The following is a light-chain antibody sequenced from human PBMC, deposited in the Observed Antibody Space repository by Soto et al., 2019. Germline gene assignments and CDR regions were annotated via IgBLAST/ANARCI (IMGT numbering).Light chain of an antibody. CDR1: SSDVGGYNY. CDR2: EVS. V-gene: IGLV2-14*01. Sequence: QSVLRHPGSVSWSPGHSITISCTGTSSDVGGYNYVSWYQQHPGKAPKLMIYEVSNRPSGVSNRFSGSKSGNTASLTISGLQAEDEADYYCSSYTSSSTLLYVFGTGTKVTVL. J-gene: IGLJ1*01. CDR3: SSYTSSSTLLYV.